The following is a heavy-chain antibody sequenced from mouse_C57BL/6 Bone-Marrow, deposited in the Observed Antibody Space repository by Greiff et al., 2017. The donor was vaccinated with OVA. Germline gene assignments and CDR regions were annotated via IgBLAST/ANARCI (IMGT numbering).Heavy chain of an antibody. Sequence: LQQSGAELVRPGSSVKLSCKASYFAFMASAMHWVKQRPGHGLEWMGSFTMYSDATEYSDNFKGKATLTANTSSSTASMELSSLTSEDSAVYYCATVTTVVRFDYWGQGTTLTVSS. CDR1: YFAFMASA. CDR2: FTMYSDAT. V-gene: IGHV1-49*01. J-gene: IGHJ2*01. CDR3: ATVTTVVRFDY. D-gene: IGHD1-1*01.